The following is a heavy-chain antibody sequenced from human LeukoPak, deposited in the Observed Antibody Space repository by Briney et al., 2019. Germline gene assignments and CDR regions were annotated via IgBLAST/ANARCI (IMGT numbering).Heavy chain of an antibody. V-gene: IGHV4-39*01. CDR3: ARQRDFWSQYYFDY. CDR1: GGSISSSSYY. CDR2: IYYSGST. Sequence: PSETLSLTYTVSGGSISSSSYYWGWIRQPPGKGLEWIGSIYYSGSTYYNPSLKSRVTISVDTSKNQFSLKLSSVTAADTAVYYCARQRDFWSQYYFDYWGQGTLVTVSS. J-gene: IGHJ4*02. D-gene: IGHD3-3*01.